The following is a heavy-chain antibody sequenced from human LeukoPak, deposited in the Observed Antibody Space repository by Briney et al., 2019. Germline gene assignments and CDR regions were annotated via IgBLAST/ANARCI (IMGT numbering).Heavy chain of an antibody. CDR2: ISGSGTNT. J-gene: IGHJ4*02. V-gene: IGHV3-23*01. D-gene: IGHD3-10*01. Sequence: GGSLRLSCAASGSGFTFSTYAMSWVRQAPGKGLEWVSAISGSGTNTYYADSVKGRFTVSRDNSKNSLYLQMNSLRAEDTAVYYCARDVSSGFGELHFDYWGQGTLVTVSS. CDR3: ARDVSSGFGELHFDY. CDR1: GSGFTFSTYA.